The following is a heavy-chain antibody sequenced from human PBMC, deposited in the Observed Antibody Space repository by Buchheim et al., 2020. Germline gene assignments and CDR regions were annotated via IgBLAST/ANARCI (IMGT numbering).Heavy chain of an antibody. Sequence: VQLVESGGGVVQPGRSLRLSCAASGFTFSSYAMHWVRQAPGKGLEWVAVISYDGSNKYYADSVKGRFTISSDNSKNTLYLQMNRLRAEDTAVYYCARETSGRYYYYYYGMDVWGQGTT. CDR2: ISYDGSNK. J-gene: IGHJ6*02. V-gene: IGHV3-30*04. D-gene: IGHD2-2*01. CDR1: GFTFSSYA. CDR3: ARETSGRYYYYYYGMDV.